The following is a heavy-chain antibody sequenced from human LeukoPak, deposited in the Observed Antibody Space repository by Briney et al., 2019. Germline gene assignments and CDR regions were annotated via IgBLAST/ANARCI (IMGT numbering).Heavy chain of an antibody. J-gene: IGHJ4*02. D-gene: IGHD6-19*01. Sequence: GGSLRLSCAASGFTFTDYDMGWVRQAPGQGLEWASTISASGSTTYYADSVRGRFTISRDNSKNTLSLQMSSLRAEDTAVYYCAKARTPYNSGFDYWGQGTLVAVSS. V-gene: IGHV3-23*01. CDR2: ISASGSTT. CDR1: GFTFTDYD. CDR3: AKARTPYNSGFDY.